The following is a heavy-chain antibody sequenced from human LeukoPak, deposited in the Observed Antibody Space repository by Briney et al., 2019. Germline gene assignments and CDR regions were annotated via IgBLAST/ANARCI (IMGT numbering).Heavy chain of an antibody. Sequence: GKSLRLSCEASGLSFRDYAMHWVRQAPGRGLEWVAVISQDGSNQNYADSVQDRVTISRDNSKNTLFLQMLTLKTEDTAVYFCVRGRADSSAYYWGPFDLWGQGALVTVSA. D-gene: IGHD3-22*01. CDR2: ISQDGSNQ. J-gene: IGHJ4*02. CDR3: VRGRADSSAYYWGPFDL. V-gene: IGHV3-30*04. CDR1: GLSFRDYA.